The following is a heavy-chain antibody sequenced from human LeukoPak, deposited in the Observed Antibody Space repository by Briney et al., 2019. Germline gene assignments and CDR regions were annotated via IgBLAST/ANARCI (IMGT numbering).Heavy chain of an antibody. CDR2: INTNTGKP. CDR3: TSVIVGATAPWFAP. CDR1: GNILTRYT. J-gene: IGHJ5*02. Sequence: ASVKVSCKASGNILTRYTINWVRQAPGQGLEWMGWINTNTGKPVYAQGLTGRFVFSWDTSVSTAYLQISSLKTEDTGIYFCTSVIVGATAPWFAPWGQGTRATVSS. V-gene: IGHV7-4-1*02. D-gene: IGHD1-26*01.